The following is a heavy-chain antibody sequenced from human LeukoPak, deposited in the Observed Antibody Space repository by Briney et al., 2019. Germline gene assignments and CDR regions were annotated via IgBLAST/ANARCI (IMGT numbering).Heavy chain of an antibody. V-gene: IGHV3-48*03. D-gene: IGHD3-10*01. Sequence: GGSLRLSCAASGFTFSSYEMNWVRQAPGKGLEWVSYISSSGSTTYYADSVKGRFTISRDNAKNSLYLQMDSLRAEDTAVYYCARVTMVRGVSLDYWGQGTLVTVSS. CDR1: GFTFSSYE. J-gene: IGHJ4*02. CDR2: ISSSGSTT. CDR3: ARVTMVRGVSLDY.